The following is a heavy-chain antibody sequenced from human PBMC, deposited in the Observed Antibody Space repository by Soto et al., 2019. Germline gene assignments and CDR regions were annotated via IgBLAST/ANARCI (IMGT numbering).Heavy chain of an antibody. Sequence: PGGSLRLSCAASGFTFSSYWMHWVRQAPGKGLVWVSRINSDGSSTSYADSVKGRFTISRDNAKNTLYLQMNSLRAEDTAVYYCAKTPRYCGGDCYSPFDYWGQGTLVTVSS. V-gene: IGHV3-74*01. D-gene: IGHD2-21*02. J-gene: IGHJ4*02. CDR3: AKTPRYCGGDCYSPFDY. CDR1: GFTFSSYW. CDR2: INSDGSST.